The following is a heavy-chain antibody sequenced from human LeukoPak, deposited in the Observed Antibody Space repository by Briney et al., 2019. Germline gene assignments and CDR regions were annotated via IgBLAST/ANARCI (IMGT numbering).Heavy chain of an antibody. Sequence: GASVKVSCKASGYTFTSHYLHWVRQAPGQGPEWMGTINPSGGSTTSAQKFQDRVTITRDTSTSTLYMELNSLTSEDTAVYYCARETYNYGKTFDYWGQGTLVTVSS. CDR2: INPSGGST. V-gene: IGHV1-46*01. J-gene: IGHJ4*02. CDR3: ARETYNYGKTFDY. CDR1: GYTFTSHY. D-gene: IGHD5-18*01.